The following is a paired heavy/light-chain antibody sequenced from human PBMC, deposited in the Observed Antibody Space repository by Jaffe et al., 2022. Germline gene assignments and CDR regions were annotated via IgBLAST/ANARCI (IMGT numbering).Light chain of an antibody. V-gene: IGKV1-39*01. Sequence: DIQMTQSPSSLSASVGDRATITCRASQNISSYLNWYQQRPGKAPKLLIYAASSLQSGVPSRFSGSGSGTDFTLTITSLQPEDFATYYCQQSYSTPRLTFGGGTRVDIK. CDR1: QNISSY. CDR2: AAS. CDR3: QQSYSTPRLT. J-gene: IGKJ4*01.
Heavy chain of an antibody. V-gene: IGHV4-38-2*01. J-gene: IGHJ4*02. D-gene: IGHD6-13*01. Sequence: QVQLRESGPGLVKPSETLSLTCAVSGYSITSDYYWGWIRQPPGKGLEWIGSVSYPGTTYYNPSLKSRVTISLDTSTNQFSLRLTSVTAADTAVYYCAVYSTTWLFKVDYWGQGTLVTVSS. CDR3: AVYSTTWLFKVDY. CDR1: GYSITSDYY. CDR2: VSYPGTT.